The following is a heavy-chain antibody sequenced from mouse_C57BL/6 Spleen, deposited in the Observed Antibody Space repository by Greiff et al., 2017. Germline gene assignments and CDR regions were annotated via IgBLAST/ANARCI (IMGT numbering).Heavy chain of an antibody. J-gene: IGHJ4*01. Sequence: QVQLQQSGAELVMPGASVKLSCKASGYTFTSYWMHWVKQRPGQGLEWIGEIDPSDSYTNYNQKIKGKSTLTVDKSSSTAYMQRSSLTSEDSAVYYCARAGGLLYYAMDYWGQGTSVTVSS. V-gene: IGHV1-69*01. D-gene: IGHD2-3*01. CDR2: IDPSDSYT. CDR3: ARAGGLLYYAMDY. CDR1: GYTFTSYW.